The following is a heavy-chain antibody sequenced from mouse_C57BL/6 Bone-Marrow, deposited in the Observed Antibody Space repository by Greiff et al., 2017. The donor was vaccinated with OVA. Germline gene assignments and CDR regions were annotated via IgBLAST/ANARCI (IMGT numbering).Heavy chain of an antibody. CDR3: ARAYVVYYVPVAF. CDR1: GYAFSSSW. CDR2: IYPEDGDT. D-gene: IGHD2-3*01. V-gene: IGHV1-82*01. J-gene: IGHJ3*01. Sequence: QVQLQQSGPELVKPGASVKLSCKASGYAFSSSWMHWVKQRPGKGLEWIGRIYPEDGDTNYNGKFKGKATLTVAKSSIKAYMHLSSLTSEDSAVCFCARAYVVYYVPVAFWGQGTLVTGSA.